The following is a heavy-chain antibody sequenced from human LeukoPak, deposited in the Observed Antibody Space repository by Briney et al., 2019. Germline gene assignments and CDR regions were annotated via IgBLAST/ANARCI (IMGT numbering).Heavy chain of an antibody. CDR2: ISYDGSNK. D-gene: IGHD3-22*01. CDR1: GFTLSSYG. V-gene: IGHV3-30*18. CDR3: AKSGYHGSSGYN. J-gene: IGHJ4*02. Sequence: GGSLRLSCAASGFTLSSYGMHWVRQAPGKGLEWVAVISYDGSNKYYEDSVKGRFTISRDNSKNTLYLQMNSLRAEDTAVYYCAKSGYHGSSGYNWGQGTLVTVSS.